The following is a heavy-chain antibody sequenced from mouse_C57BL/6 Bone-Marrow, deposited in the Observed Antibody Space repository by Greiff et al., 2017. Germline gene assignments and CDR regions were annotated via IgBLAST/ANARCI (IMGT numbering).Heavy chain of an antibody. CDR1: GYTFTDYY. J-gene: IGHJ3*01. CDR3: ARCLQAWLAY. V-gene: IGHV1-19*01. Sequence: VQLQQSGPVLVKPGASVKMSCKASGYTFTDYYMNWVKQSHRKSLEWIGVINPYHGGTSYNQKFKGKATLTVDKSSSTAYMELNSLTSEDSAVYYCARCLQAWLAYWGQGTLVTVSA. CDR2: INPYHGGT.